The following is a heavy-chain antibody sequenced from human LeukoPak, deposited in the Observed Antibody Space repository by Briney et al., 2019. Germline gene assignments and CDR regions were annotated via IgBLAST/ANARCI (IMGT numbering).Heavy chain of an antibody. V-gene: IGHV1-2*02. D-gene: IGHD3-3*01. CDR2: IHPNSGGT. CDR3: ASVTYSDFSPVDY. J-gene: IGHJ4*02. CDR1: GYTFTAYY. Sequence: ASVKVSCKASGYTFTAYYMRWVRQAPGQGLEWMGWIHPNSGGTNYAQKFQGRITMTRDTSISTAYLELSRLTSDDTAVYFCASVTYSDFSPVDYWGQGTLVTVSS.